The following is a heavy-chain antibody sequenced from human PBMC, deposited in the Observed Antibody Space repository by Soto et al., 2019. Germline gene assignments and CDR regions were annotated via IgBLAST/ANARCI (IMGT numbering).Heavy chain of an antibody. D-gene: IGHD3-22*01. CDR3: ARVDYYDSSGYFDY. J-gene: IGHJ4*02. V-gene: IGHV3-33*01. CDR2: IWYDGSNK. CDR1: GFTFSSYG. Sequence: QVQLVESGGGVVQPGRSLRLSCAASGFTFSSYGMHWVRQAPGKGLEWVAVIWYDGSNKYYADSVKGRFTISRDNSKNTLYLQMNSLRAEDTAVYYCARVDYYDSSGYFDYWGQGTLVTVSS.